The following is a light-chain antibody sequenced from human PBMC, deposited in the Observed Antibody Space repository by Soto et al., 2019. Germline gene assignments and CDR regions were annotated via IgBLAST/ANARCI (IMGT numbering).Light chain of an antibody. J-gene: IGLJ2*01. CDR2: EVS. Sequence: QSVLTQPASVSGSPGQSITIACTGTSSDVGGYKYVSWYQQHPGKAPKLMIYEVSNRPSGVSNRFSGSKSGNTASLTITGLQAEDEAEYYCSSYTSRSTLVFGGGT. V-gene: IGLV2-14*01. CDR1: SSDVGGYKY. CDR3: SSYTSRSTLV.